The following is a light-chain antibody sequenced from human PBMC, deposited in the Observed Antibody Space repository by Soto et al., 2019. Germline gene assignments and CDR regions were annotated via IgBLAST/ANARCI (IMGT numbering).Light chain of an antibody. J-gene: IGLJ2*01. Sequence: QPVLTQPPSASASLGASVKLTCTRSSGHSSYAIAWHQKQPEKGPRYLMDLNNDGSHTKGDGIPDRFSGSSSGAERYLIISSLQSEDEADYYCQVWDSSSDPVVFGGGTKLTVL. V-gene: IGLV4-69*01. CDR2: LNNDGSH. CDR1: SGHSSYA. CDR3: QVWDSSSDPVV.